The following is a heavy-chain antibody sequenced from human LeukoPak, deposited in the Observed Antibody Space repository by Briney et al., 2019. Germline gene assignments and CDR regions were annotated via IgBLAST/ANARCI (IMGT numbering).Heavy chain of an antibody. V-gene: IGHV4-59*08. Sequence: PSETLSLTCTVSGGSISSYYWSWIRQPPGKGLEWIGYIYHSGSTNYNPSLKSRVTISVDTSKNQFSLKLSSVTAADTAVYYCARLPILWFGELLYFDYWGQGTLVTVSS. D-gene: IGHD3-10*01. CDR3: ARLPILWFGELLYFDY. CDR1: GGSISSYY. CDR2: IYHSGST. J-gene: IGHJ4*02.